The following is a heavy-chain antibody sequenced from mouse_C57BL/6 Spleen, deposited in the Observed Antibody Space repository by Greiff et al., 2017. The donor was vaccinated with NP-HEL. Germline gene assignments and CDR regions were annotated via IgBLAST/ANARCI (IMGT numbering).Heavy chain of an antibody. V-gene: IGHV1-42*01. Sequence: VQLQQSGPELVKPGASVKISCKASGYSFTGYYMNWVKQSPEKSLEWIGEINPSTGGTTYNQKFKAKATLTVDKSSSTAYMQLKSLTSEDSAVYYCARSGSNYDYFDYWGQGTTLTVSS. CDR1: GYSFTGYY. CDR2: INPSTGGT. D-gene: IGHD2-5*01. J-gene: IGHJ2*01. CDR3: ARSGSNYDYFDY.